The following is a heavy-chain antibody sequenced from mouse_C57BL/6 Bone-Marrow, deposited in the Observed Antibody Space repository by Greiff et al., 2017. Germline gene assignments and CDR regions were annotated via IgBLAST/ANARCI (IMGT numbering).Heavy chain of an antibody. V-gene: IGHV1-54*01. CDR1: GYAFTNYL. Sequence: QVQLKESGAELVRPGTSVKVSCKASGYAFTNYLIEWVKQRPGQGLEWIGVINPGSGGTTYHEKFKGKATLTADRSSSTAYMQLSSLTAEDSAVCCCARNAMDYWGQGTSVTVSS. J-gene: IGHJ4*01. CDR2: INPGSGGT. CDR3: ARNAMDY.